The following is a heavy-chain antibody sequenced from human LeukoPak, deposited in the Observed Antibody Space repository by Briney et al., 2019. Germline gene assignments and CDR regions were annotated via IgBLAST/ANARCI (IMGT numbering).Heavy chain of an antibody. J-gene: IGHJ5*02. CDR2: ISGSGGST. Sequence: PGGSLRLSCAASGFTFSSYAMSWVRQAPGKGLEWVSAISGSGGSTYYADSVKGRFTISRDDSKNTAYLQMNSLKTEDTAVYYCTRSIPGPGTFWFDPWGQGTLVTVSS. CDR3: TRSIPGPGTFWFDP. V-gene: IGHV3-23*01. D-gene: IGHD6-13*01. CDR1: GFTFSSYA.